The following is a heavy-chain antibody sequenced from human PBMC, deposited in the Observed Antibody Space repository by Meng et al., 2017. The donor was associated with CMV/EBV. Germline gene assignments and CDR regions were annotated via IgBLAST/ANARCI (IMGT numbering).Heavy chain of an antibody. V-gene: IGHV3-48*03. CDR1: GFTFSSYE. Sequence: GGSLRLSCAASGFTFSSYEMNWVHQAPGKGLEWVSYISSSGSTIYYADSVKGRSTISRDNAKNSLYLQMNSLRAEDTAVYYCARARERITIFGVVTYFGMDVWGQGTTVTVSS. D-gene: IGHD3-3*01. CDR3: ARARERITIFGVVTYFGMDV. J-gene: IGHJ6*02. CDR2: ISSSGSTI.